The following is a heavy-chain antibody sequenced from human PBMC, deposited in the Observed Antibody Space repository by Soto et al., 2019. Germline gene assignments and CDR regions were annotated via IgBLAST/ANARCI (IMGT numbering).Heavy chain of an antibody. CDR2: ISAHTGSS. Sequence: QVQLVQSGAEVKKPGASVKVSCKASGYTFTSSGMSWVRQAPGQGLEWMGWISAHTGSSEYAQRFQGRVTMTTDISTSTAYMELRSLRSDDTAVYYCARAFFYQGSDSRGYSFDACDFWGPGTLVTVSS. J-gene: IGHJ3*01. D-gene: IGHD3-22*01. CDR3: ARAFFYQGSDSRGYSFDACDF. V-gene: IGHV1-18*01. CDR1: GYTFTSSG.